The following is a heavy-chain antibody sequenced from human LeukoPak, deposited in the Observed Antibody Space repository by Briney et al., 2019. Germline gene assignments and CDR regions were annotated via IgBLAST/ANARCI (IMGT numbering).Heavy chain of an antibody. CDR2: ISGSGGST. CDR3: AKDLDYGDYYYYYGMDV. CDR1: GFTFSSYA. J-gene: IGHJ6*04. Sequence: GGSLRLSCAASGFTFSSYAMTWVRQAPGKGLEWVSGISGSGGSTYYADSVKGRFTISRDNSKNTLYLQMNSLRAEDTAVYYCAKDLDYGDYYYYYGMDVWGKGTTVTVSS. D-gene: IGHD4-17*01. V-gene: IGHV3-23*01.